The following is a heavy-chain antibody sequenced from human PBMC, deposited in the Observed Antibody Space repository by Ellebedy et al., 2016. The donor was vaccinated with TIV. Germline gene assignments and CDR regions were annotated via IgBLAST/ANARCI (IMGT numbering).Heavy chain of an antibody. J-gene: IGHJ6*02. CDR1: GFTFSSYS. CDR3: ARVYGDYRMDV. V-gene: IGHV3-21*01. CDR2: ISSSSGYR. Sequence: GGSLRLSCAASGFTFSSYSMNWVRQAPGKGLEWVSSISSSSGYRYYADSVKGRFTISRDNAKNSLYLQMNSLRAEDTAVYYCARVYGDYRMDVWGHGTTVTVSS. D-gene: IGHD4/OR15-4a*01.